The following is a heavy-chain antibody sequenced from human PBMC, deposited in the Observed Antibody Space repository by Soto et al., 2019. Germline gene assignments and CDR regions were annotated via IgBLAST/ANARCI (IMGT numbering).Heavy chain of an antibody. CDR2: ISYRSRHI. D-gene: IGHD2-2*01. CDR1: GFTFSNHN. CDR3: ARASQGPLVLVPAEIGDS. Sequence: EVQLVESGGGLVKPGESLTLSCAASGFTFSNHNMNWVRQAAGTGLEWVSSISYRSRHIYYADSVKGRLTISRDNAKQLFYLQMNSLRAEDTAVYYCARASQGPLVLVPAEIGDSWGQGTLVTVSS. J-gene: IGHJ4*02. V-gene: IGHV3-21*02.